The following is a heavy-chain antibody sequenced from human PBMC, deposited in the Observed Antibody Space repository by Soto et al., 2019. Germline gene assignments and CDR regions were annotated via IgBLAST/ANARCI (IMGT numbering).Heavy chain of an antibody. D-gene: IGHD6-13*01. CDR2: IIPSSGTP. CDR3: ASSYGTSWYGDY. Sequence: QVQLVQSGAEVKKPGSSVKVSCKASGGTFNNYAVTWVRQAPGQGLEWMGGIIPSSGTPNYAQRFQDRVTITADESSSIVYMELSSLRSEDTALYYCASSYGTSWYGDYWGQGTLVTVSS. CDR1: GGTFNNYA. V-gene: IGHV1-69*01. J-gene: IGHJ4*02.